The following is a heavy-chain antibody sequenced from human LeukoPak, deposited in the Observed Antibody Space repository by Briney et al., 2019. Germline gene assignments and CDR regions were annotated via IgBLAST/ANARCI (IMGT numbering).Heavy chain of an antibody. V-gene: IGHV4-34*01. J-gene: IGHJ3*02. Sequence: PSETLSLTCAAYGGSFRVYYWSWIRHPPGKGLECSGVINHSGSTNYNPSLKSRVTISVDTSKNQFSLKLRSVTAADTAVYYCARHVTISGPYDASDIWGQGTMVTVSP. D-gene: IGHD5-24*01. CDR1: GGSFRVYY. CDR3: ARHVTISGPYDASDI. CDR2: INHSGST.